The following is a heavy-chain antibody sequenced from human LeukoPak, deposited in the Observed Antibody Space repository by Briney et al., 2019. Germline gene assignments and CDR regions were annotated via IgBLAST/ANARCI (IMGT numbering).Heavy chain of an antibody. CDR3: ARDVDYGPAPYYFDY. CDR1: GGTFSSYA. V-gene: IGHV1-69*05. Sequence: SVKVSCKASGGTFSSYAISWVRQAPGQGLEWMGRIIPIFGTANYAQKFQGRVTITTDESTSTAYMELSSLRSEDTAVYYCARDVDYGPAPYYFDYWGREPWSPSPQ. D-gene: IGHD4-17*01. CDR2: IIPIFGTA. J-gene: IGHJ4*02.